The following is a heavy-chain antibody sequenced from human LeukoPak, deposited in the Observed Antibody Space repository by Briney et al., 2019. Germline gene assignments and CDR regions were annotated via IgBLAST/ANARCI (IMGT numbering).Heavy chain of an antibody. CDR2: INHSGST. J-gene: IGHJ5*02. CDR1: GGSFSGYY. CDR3: AREGSSSWYDGSNWFDP. V-gene: IGHV4-34*01. Sequence: SETLSLTCAVYGGSFSGYYWSWIRQPPGKGLEWIGEINHSGSTNYNPSLKSRVTISVDTSKNQFSLKLSSVTAADTAVYYCAREGSSSWYDGSNWFDPWGQGTLVTVSS. D-gene: IGHD6-13*01.